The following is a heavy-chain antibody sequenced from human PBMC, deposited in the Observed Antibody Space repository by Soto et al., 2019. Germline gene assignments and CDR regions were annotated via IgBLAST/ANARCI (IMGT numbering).Heavy chain of an antibody. CDR1: GGSVSSGSDY. V-gene: IGHV4-61*01. CDR3: ASVHWNYNFGMDV. D-gene: IGHD1-1*01. CDR2: IYYSGLT. Sequence: VQLRESGPGPVKASETLSLTCTVSGGSVSSGSDYWTWIRQPPGKGLEYIGYIYYSGLTNYNPSLKSRVTISIDKSKNQFSLQLTSVTTADAAVYFCASVHWNYNFGMDVWGQGTTVNVSS. J-gene: IGHJ6*02.